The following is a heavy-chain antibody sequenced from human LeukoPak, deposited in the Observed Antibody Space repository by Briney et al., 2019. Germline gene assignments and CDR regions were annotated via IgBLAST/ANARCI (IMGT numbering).Heavy chain of an antibody. CDR1: GFTFSSYE. Sequence: PGGSLRLSCAASGFTFSSYEMNWVRQAPGKGLEWVSSISSTTSYIYYADSVKGRFTISRDNAKNSLYLQMNSLRAEDTAVYYCARGGVNWNYLHPWGQGTLVTVSS. J-gene: IGHJ5*02. V-gene: IGHV3-21*01. CDR3: ARGGVNWNYLHP. D-gene: IGHD1-7*01. CDR2: ISSTTSYI.